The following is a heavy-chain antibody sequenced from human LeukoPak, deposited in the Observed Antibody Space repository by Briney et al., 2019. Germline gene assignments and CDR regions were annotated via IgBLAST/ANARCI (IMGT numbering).Heavy chain of an antibody. CDR3: ARVHRPYYYDSSGYYYRGQFDP. J-gene: IGHJ5*02. CDR1: GGSISSYY. V-gene: IGHV4-59*01. D-gene: IGHD3-22*01. Sequence: SETLSLTCTVSGGSISSYYWSWIRQPPGKGLEWIGYIYYSGSTNYNPSLKSRVTISVDTSKNQFSLKLSSVTAADTAVYYCARVHRPYYYDSSGYYYRGQFDPWGQGTLVTVSS. CDR2: IYYSGST.